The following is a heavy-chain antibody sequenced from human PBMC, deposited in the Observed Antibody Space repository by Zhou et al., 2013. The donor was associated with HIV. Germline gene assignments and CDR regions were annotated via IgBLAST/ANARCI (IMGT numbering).Heavy chain of an antibody. CDR2: IMPLFGTT. Sequence: QVQLVQSGAEVKKPGSSVKVSCKASGGSFSNFALSWVRQAPGQGLEWLGKIMPLFGTTDYARKLQGRLTVTADESTSTAHMELTSLTYEDTAVYYCARVGGSYRTDYYYGMDVWGQGTTVTVSS. CDR1: GGSFSNFA. J-gene: IGHJ6*02. CDR3: ARVGGSYRTDYYYGMDV. D-gene: IGHD1-26*01. V-gene: IGHV1-69*15.